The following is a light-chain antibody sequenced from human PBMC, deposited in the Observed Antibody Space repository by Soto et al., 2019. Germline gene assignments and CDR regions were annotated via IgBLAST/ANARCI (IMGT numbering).Light chain of an antibody. Sequence: QMTQSPSSLSASVGARVTITCRASQTIRTSLNWYQQNPGKAPKLLIYGASTLKSGVPSRFSGTGSATDFTLTISSLQPEDFAIYYCQQSYTTPRTYGQGTKVEV. CDR3: QQSYTTPRT. CDR2: GAS. V-gene: IGKV1-39*01. J-gene: IGKJ1*01. CDR1: QTIRTS.